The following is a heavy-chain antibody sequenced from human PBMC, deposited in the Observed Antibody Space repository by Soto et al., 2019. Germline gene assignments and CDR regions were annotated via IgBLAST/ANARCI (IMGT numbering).Heavy chain of an antibody. J-gene: IGHJ6*02. V-gene: IGHV4-39*01. CDR3: ARRVVPAAMGVYYGMDV. CDR2: IYYSGST. Sequence: PSETLSLTCTVSGGSISSSSYYWGWIRQPPGKGLEWIGSIYYSGSTYYNPSLKSRVTISVDTSKDQFSLKLSSVTAADTAVYYCARRVVPAAMGVYYGMDVWGQGTTVTVSS. CDR1: GGSISSSSYY. D-gene: IGHD2-2*01.